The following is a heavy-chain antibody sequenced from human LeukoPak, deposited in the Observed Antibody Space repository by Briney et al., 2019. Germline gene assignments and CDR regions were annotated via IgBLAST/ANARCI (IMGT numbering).Heavy chain of an antibody. CDR3: ARGADGVSSNSRGWFDP. CDR1: GFTFSSYA. Sequence: GGSLRLSCAASGFTFSSYAMHWVRQAPGKGLEWVAVISYEGSNKYYADSVKGRFTISRDNARNSLYLQMNTLRAEDTAVYSCARGADGVSSNSRGWFDPWGQGTLVTVSS. V-gene: IGHV3-30*04. J-gene: IGHJ5*02. D-gene: IGHD2-15*01. CDR2: ISYEGSNK.